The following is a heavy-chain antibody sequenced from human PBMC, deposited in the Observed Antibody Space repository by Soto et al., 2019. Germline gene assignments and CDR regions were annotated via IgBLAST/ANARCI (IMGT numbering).Heavy chain of an antibody. Sequence: VGSLRLSCAASGFIFSNYAMFWFRQAPGKGLEWVSTIYAAGGGKYYADSVKGRFTISRDNSRDTLFLQMDSLRVEDTAMYFCAKDLIRGDGYEEPDYWGQRTLVTVSS. CDR3: AKDLIRGDGYEEPDY. D-gene: IGHD3-10*01. CDR2: IYAAGGGK. J-gene: IGHJ4*02. V-gene: IGHV3-23*01. CDR1: GFIFSNYA.